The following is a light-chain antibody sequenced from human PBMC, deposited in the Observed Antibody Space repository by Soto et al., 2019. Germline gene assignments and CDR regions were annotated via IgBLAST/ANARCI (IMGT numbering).Light chain of an antibody. V-gene: IGKV4-1*01. J-gene: IGKJ1*01. CDR3: QQYYSTPPT. CDR1: QSVLYSSNNKNY. CDR2: WAS. Sequence: DIVMTQSPDSLAVSLGERATINCKSSQSVLYSSNNKNYLAWYQQKPGHPPKLLIYWASTRESGFPDRFSGGGSGTDFTLTISSLQAEDVAVYYCQQYYSTPPTFGQGTKVEIK.